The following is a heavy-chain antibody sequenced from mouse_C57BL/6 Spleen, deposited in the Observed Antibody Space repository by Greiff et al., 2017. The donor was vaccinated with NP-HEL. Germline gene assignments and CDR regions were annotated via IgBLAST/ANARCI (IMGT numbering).Heavy chain of an antibody. D-gene: IGHD2-1*01. CDR3: ARVGYYGNYDAMDY. V-gene: IGHV3-6*01. J-gene: IGHJ4*01. CDR1: GYSITSGYY. CDR2: ISYDGSN. Sequence: EVKLLESGPGLVKPSQSLSLTCSVTGYSITSGYYWNWIRQFPGNKLEWMGYISYDGSNNYNPSLKNRISITRDTSKNQFFLKLNSVTTEDTATYYCARVGYYGNYDAMDYWGQGTSVTVSS.